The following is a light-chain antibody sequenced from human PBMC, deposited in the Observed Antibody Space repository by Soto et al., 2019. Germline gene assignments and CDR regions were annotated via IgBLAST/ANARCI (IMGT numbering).Light chain of an antibody. V-gene: IGKV3D-15*01. Sequence: EIVMTHSPATLSVSPCERATLSCRASQSVSSNLAWYQQKPGQAPRPLIYDGSSRATGIPARFSGSGFGTDFTLTIASLEPEDFAVYYCQQYGSSGTFGQGTKVDIK. CDR2: DGS. J-gene: IGKJ1*01. CDR3: QQYGSSGT. CDR1: QSVSSN.